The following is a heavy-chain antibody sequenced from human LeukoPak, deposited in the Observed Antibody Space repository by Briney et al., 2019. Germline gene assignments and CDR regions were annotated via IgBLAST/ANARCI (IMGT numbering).Heavy chain of an antibody. CDR3: AKDNGDFLYYFDY. CDR2: ISGSGGRT. J-gene: IGHJ4*02. V-gene: IGHV3-23*01. Sequence: GGSLRLSCAASGFTFSSFAMSWVRQAPGKGLEWVPAISGSGGRTYYADSVKGRFIISRDNSKKKLYLQMNSLRAEDTAVYYCAKDNGDFLYYFDYWGQGTLVTVSS. D-gene: IGHD4-17*01. CDR1: GFTFSSFA.